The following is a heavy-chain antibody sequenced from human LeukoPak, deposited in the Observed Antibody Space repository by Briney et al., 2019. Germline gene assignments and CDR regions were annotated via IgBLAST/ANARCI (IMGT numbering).Heavy chain of an antibody. J-gene: IGHJ6*02. CDR3: ASETAAPGTSFYFGMDV. CDR2: IKQDGSEK. V-gene: IGHV3-7*01. CDR1: GFTFSTYW. Sequence: PGGSLRLSCAASGFTFSTYWMAWVRQAPGKGREWVANIKQDGSEKYYVGSVKGRFTISRDNAKNSLYLQMNSLRAEDTAVYFCASETAAPGTSFYFGMDVLGQGTTVTVSS. D-gene: IGHD6-13*01.